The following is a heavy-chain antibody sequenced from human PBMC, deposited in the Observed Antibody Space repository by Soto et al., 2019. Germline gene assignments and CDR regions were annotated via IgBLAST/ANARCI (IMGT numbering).Heavy chain of an antibody. CDR1: GFTFNSYG. CDR3: ARPLVAPVAGPYYYGMDV. Sequence: QIQLVESGGGVVQPGRSLRLSCVASGFTFNSYGFNWVRQAPGKGLEWVAVIWYDGNTKYYADSVKGRFTISRDKLRNTLYLQMNSLTAEDTAVYYCARPLVAPVAGPYYYGMDVWGQGTTVTVSS. V-gene: IGHV3-33*01. J-gene: IGHJ6*02. D-gene: IGHD6-19*01. CDR2: IWYDGNTK.